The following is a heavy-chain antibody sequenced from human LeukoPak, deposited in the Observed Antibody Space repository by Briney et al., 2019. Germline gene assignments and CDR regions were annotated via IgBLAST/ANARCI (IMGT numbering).Heavy chain of an antibody. CDR2: IRYDGSNK. Sequence: PGGSLRLSCAASGFTFSDHYIDWVRQAPGKGLEWVAFIRYDGSNKYYADSVRGRFTISRDNSNLYLQMNSLRAEDTAVYYCAKDSESYDSSGSTFDYWGQGTLVTVSS. CDR3: AKDSESYDSSGSTFDY. CDR1: GFTFSDHY. D-gene: IGHD3-22*01. V-gene: IGHV3-30*02. J-gene: IGHJ4*02.